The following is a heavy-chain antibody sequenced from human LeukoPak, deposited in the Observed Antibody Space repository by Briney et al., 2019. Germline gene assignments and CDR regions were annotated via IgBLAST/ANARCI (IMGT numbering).Heavy chain of an antibody. J-gene: IGHJ4*02. CDR2: ISYDGSNK. Sequence: GGSLRLSCAASGFTFSSYGMHWVRQAPDKGLEWVAVISYDGSNKYYADSVKGRFTISRDNSKNTLYLQMNSLRAEDTAVYYCARAEAPVRWDYWGQGTLVTVSS. CDR1: GFTFSSYG. D-gene: IGHD5-24*01. CDR3: ARAEAPVRWDY. V-gene: IGHV3-30*03.